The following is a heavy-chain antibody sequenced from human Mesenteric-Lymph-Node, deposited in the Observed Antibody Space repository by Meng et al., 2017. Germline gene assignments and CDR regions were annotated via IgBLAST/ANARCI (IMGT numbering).Heavy chain of an antibody. V-gene: IGHV1-69*01. J-gene: IGHJ4*02. D-gene: IGHD2-21*02. Sequence: QGQMLQSGAEGMKPGSSVKVSCKASGGTFSDFPISWVRQAPGQGLGWMGGIIPIFGTANYAQKFQGRVTITADESTSTAYMELSSLRSEDTAVYYCARGGVVTALKKSFDYWGQGTLVTVSS. CDR2: IIPIFGTA. CDR1: GGTFSDFP. CDR3: ARGGVVTALKKSFDY.